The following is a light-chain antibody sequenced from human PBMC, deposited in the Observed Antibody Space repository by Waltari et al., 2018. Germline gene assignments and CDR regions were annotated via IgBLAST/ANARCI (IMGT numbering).Light chain of an antibody. CDR2: DTS. J-gene: IGKJ4*01. V-gene: IGKV3-11*01. CDR3: QHRSVWPLT. CDR1: QSVRSY. Sequence: IVLTQSPATLSLFPGERATLSCRASQSVRSYLAWYQQKPGQAPRLLIYDTSDRATGVPVSFSGSGSGTDYTLTISSLEPEDFAVYYCQHRSVWPLTFGGGTKVEMK.